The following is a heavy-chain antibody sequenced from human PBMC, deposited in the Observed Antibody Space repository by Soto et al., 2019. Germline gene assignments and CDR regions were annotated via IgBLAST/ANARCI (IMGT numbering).Heavy chain of an antibody. V-gene: IGHV1-69*01. CDR2: IIPIFGTA. Sequence: QVQLVQSGAEVKKPGSSVKVSCKASGGTFSSYAISWVRQAPGQGLEWMGGIIPIFGTANYAQKFQGRVTITADESTRTAYMELSSLRSEDTAVYYCAGGYYFDSSGYYSNAYHFDYWGQGNPVTVSP. CDR3: AGGYYFDSSGYYSNAYHFDY. J-gene: IGHJ4*02. D-gene: IGHD3-22*01. CDR1: GGTFSSYA.